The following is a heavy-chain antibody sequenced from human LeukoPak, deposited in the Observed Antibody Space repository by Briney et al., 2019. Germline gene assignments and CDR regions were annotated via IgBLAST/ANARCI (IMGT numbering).Heavy chain of an antibody. CDR3: AKVEGYDYVWGSYHPNYFDY. J-gene: IGHJ4*02. Sequence: GGSLRLSCAASGFTFSSYGMHWVRQAPGKGLEWVAFIRYDGSNKYYADSVKGRFTISRDNSKNTLYLQMNSLRAEDTAVYYCAKVEGYDYVWGSYHPNYFDYWGQGTLVTVSS. CDR2: IRYDGSNK. CDR1: GFTFSSYG. V-gene: IGHV3-30*02. D-gene: IGHD3-16*02.